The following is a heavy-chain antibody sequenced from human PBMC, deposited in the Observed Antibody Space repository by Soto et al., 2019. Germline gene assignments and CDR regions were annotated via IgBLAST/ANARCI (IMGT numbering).Heavy chain of an antibody. J-gene: IGHJ4*02. D-gene: IGHD5-18*01. V-gene: IGHV2-5*02. CDR3: EHLTIHLWIHFDY. CDR1: GFSLSTSGVG. CDR2: IYWDDDK. Sequence: QITLKESGPTLVKPTQSLTLTCTFSGFSLSTSGVGVCWISQPTGKALEWLALIYWDDDKRYSPSRKSRRTITKDTSKSQVVLTMPNMDPVDTATYSCEHLTIHLWIHFDYWGQGTMVTVS.